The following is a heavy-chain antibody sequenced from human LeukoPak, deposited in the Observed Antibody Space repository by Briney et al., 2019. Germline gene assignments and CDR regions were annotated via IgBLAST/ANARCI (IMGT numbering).Heavy chain of an antibody. J-gene: IGHJ4*02. CDR3: CVDTAMVLFDY. D-gene: IGHD5-18*01. V-gene: IGHV1-18*01. CDR1: GYTFTSYG. Sequence: ASVKVSCKASGYTFTSYGISWVRQAPGQGLEWMGWISAYNGNTNYAQKLQGRVTMTADTSTSTAYMELRSLRSDDTVVYYCCVDTAMVLFDYWGQGTLVTVSS. CDR2: ISAYNGNT.